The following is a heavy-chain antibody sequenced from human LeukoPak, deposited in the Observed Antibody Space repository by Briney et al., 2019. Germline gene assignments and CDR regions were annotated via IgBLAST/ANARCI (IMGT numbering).Heavy chain of an antibody. D-gene: IGHD2-2*01. Sequence: PGGSLRLSCAASRFSPSDFHMSWIRQAPGKGLEWISFITTSSYANYADSVKGRFTISRDNAENSLYLQMNSLRAEDTAVYYCARDGGGQLLGYYYGMDVWGQGTTVTVSS. J-gene: IGHJ6*02. CDR3: ARDGGGQLLGYYYGMDV. CDR1: RFSPSDFH. CDR2: ITTSSYA. V-gene: IGHV3-11*05.